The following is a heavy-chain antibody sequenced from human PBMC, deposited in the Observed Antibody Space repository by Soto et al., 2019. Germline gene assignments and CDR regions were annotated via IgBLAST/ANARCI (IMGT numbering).Heavy chain of an antibody. CDR2: INSDGSST. J-gene: IGHJ4*02. Sequence: GGSLRLSCAASGFTFSSYWMHWVRQAPGKGLVWVSRINSDGSSTSYADSVKGRFTISRDNAKNTLYLQMNSLRAEDTAVYYCASPSAAAGTEFDYWGQGTLVTVSS. D-gene: IGHD6-13*01. V-gene: IGHV3-74*01. CDR1: GFTFSSYW. CDR3: ASPSAAAGTEFDY.